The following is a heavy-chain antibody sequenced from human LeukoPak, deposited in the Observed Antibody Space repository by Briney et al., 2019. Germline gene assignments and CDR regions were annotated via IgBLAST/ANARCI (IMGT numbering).Heavy chain of an antibody. J-gene: IGHJ4*02. Sequence: ASVKVSCKASGYTITSYDINWVRQATGQGLEWMGWMNPNSGNTGYAQKFQGRVTMTRNTSISTAYMELSSLRSEDTAVYYCARATSGYCSGGSCYQFDYWGQGTLVTVSS. CDR2: MNPNSGNT. V-gene: IGHV1-8*01. D-gene: IGHD2-15*01. CDR3: ARATSGYCSGGSCYQFDY. CDR1: GYTITSYD.